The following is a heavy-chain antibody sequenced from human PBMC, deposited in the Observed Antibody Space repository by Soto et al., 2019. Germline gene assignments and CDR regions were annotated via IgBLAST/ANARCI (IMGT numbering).Heavy chain of an antibody. J-gene: IGHJ5*02. CDR2: ISYDGSNK. D-gene: IGHD3-10*01. V-gene: IGHV3-30*18. CDR1: GFTFSSYG. Sequence: GGSLRLSCAASGFTFSSYGMHWVRQAPGKGLEWVAVISYDGSNKYYADSVKGRFTISRDNSKNTLYLQMNSLRAEDTAVYYCAKDPGVVRGTNIGPWFDPWGQGTLVTVSS. CDR3: AKDPGVVRGTNIGPWFDP.